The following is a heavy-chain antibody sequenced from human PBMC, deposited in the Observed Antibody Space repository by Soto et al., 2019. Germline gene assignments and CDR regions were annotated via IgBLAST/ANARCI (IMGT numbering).Heavy chain of an antibody. D-gene: IGHD6-13*01. CDR1: GYSFTSYW. J-gene: IGHJ6*02. Sequence: GESLKISCKGSGYSFTSYWINWVRQMPGKGLEWMGIIYPGDSDTRYSPSFQGQVTISVDKSINTAYLQWRGLKASDTAVYYCARHHGSPGSYFGMDVWGRGTTVTVSS. V-gene: IGHV5-51*01. CDR2: IYPGDSDT. CDR3: ARHHGSPGSYFGMDV.